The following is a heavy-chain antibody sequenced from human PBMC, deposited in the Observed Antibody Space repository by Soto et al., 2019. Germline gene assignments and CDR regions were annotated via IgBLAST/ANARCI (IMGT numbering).Heavy chain of an antibody. CDR1: GYTFTSYG. J-gene: IGHJ4*02. V-gene: IGHV1-18*01. CDR2: ISAYNGNT. D-gene: IGHD4-17*01. Sequence: VKVSCKASGYTFTSYGISWVRQAPGQGLEWMGWISAYNGNTNYAQKLQGRVTMTTDTSTSTAYMELRSLRSDDTAVYYCTRPCYDYGDYPCGFDYWGQGTLVTVSS. CDR3: TRPCYDYGDYPCGFDY.